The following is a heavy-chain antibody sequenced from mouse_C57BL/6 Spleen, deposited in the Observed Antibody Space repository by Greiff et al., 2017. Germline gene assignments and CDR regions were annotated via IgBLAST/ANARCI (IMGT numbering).Heavy chain of an antibody. J-gene: IGHJ2*01. CDR2: IYPGNSDT. D-gene: IGHD1-1*01. Sequence: EVKLVESGTVLARPGASVKMSCKTSGYTFTSYWMHWVKQRPGQGLEWIGAIYPGNSDTSYNQKFKGKAKLTAVTSASTAYMELSSLTNEDSAVYYCTRREGTTVVFDYWGQGTTLTVSS. V-gene: IGHV1-5*01. CDR3: TRREGTTVVFDY. CDR1: GYTFTSYW.